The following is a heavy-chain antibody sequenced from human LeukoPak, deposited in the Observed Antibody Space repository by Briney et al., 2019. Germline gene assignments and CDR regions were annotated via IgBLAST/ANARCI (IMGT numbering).Heavy chain of an antibody. CDR3: ARRYCTGGNCYFLGPIFR. D-gene: IGHD2-15*01. J-gene: IGHJ4*02. Sequence: SETLSLTCTVSGGSISSSSYHWGWIRQPPGKGLEWIGSIYYSGSTYYNPSLKSRVTISVDTSKNQLSLKLSSVTAADTAVYYCARRYCTGGNCYFLGPIFRWRQGTLVTVPS. CDR2: IYYSGST. CDR1: GGSISSSSYH. V-gene: IGHV4-39*01.